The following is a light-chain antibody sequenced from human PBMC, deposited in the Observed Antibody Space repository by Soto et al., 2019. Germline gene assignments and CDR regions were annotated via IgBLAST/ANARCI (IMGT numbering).Light chain of an antibody. CDR2: GAS. V-gene: IGKV3-20*01. Sequence: EIVMTHSPATLSVSPCERAALSGRASQSVFSSLAWYQQKPGQAPRLLIYGASSRATGIPDRFSGSGSGTDFTLTISRLEPEDFAVYYCQQYDSSPKTFGQGTKVDI. CDR1: QSVFSS. J-gene: IGKJ1*01. CDR3: QQYDSSPKT.